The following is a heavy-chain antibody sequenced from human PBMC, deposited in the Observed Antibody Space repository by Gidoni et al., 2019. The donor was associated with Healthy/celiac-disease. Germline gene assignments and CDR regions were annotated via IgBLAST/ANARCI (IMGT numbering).Heavy chain of an antibody. CDR3: ARSRIGDYWYFDL. CDR1: GGSISSYY. D-gene: IGHD4-17*01. J-gene: IGHJ2*01. Sequence: QVPLQESGPGLVKPSETLSLTCTVSGGSISSYYWSWIRQPPGKGLEWIGYIYYSGSTNYNPSLKSRVTISVDTSKNQFSLKLSSVTAADTAVYYCARSRIGDYWYFDLWGRGTLVTVSS. V-gene: IGHV4-59*01. CDR2: IYYSGST.